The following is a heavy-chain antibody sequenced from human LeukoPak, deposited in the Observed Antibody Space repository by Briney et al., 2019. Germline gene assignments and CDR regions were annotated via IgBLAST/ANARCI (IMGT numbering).Heavy chain of an antibody. J-gene: IGHJ4*02. CDR2: IIPILGLA. V-gene: IGHV1-69*02. Sequence: GASVKVSCKASGGTFSSYTISWVRQAPGQGLEWMGRIIPILGLANNAQKFQGRVTITADKSTSTAILERSSLRYEDTAVYYCARAGLDCYIFYYWGQGTLVTVSS. CDR1: GGTFSSYT. CDR3: ARAGLDCYIFYY. D-gene: IGHD5-24*01.